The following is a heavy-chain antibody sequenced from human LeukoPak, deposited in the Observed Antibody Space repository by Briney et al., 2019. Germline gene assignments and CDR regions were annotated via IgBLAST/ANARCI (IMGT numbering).Heavy chain of an antibody. D-gene: IGHD2-15*01. V-gene: IGHV3-74*03. CDR1: GFPFSSFW. CDR2: IKSDGSST. Sequence: GGSLRLSCAASGFPFSSFWMHWVRQAPGKGLVWVSRIKSDGSSTAYAGFVKGRFTISRDNAKNTLYLQMNSLRGEDTAVYYCVRDPCSGGSCRVTDVWGHGTTVTVSS. J-gene: IGHJ6*02. CDR3: VRDPCSGGSCRVTDV.